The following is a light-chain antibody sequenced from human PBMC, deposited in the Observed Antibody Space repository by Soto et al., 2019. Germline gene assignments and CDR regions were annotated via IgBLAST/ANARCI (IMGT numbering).Light chain of an antibody. V-gene: IGKV1-9*01. CDR3: QQINSYPIT. J-gene: IGKJ5*01. Sequence: DIPLTQSPPFLSASVGDRVTITCRASQGINSYLAWYQQKPGKVPKLLIYAASTLQSGVPSRFSGSGSGTEFTLTISSLQPEDFATYYCQQINSYPITFGQGTRLEI. CDR2: AAS. CDR1: QGINSY.